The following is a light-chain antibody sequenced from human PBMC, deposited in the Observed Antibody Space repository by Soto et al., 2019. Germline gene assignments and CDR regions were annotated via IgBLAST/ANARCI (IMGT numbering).Light chain of an antibody. Sequence: DVVMTQSPLSLPVTLGQPASISCRSSQSLAYSDGNTYLNWFQQRPGQSPRRLIYKVSNRDSGVPDRFSGSGSGTDFTLEISRVEAHEVGGYYRLQGSHWPSSFGQGTKLEIK. CDR1: QSLAYSDGNTY. CDR2: KVS. J-gene: IGKJ2*03. CDR3: LQGSHWPSS. V-gene: IGKV2-30*01.